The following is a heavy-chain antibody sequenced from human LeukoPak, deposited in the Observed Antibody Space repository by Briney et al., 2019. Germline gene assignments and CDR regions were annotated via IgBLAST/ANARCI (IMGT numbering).Heavy chain of an antibody. CDR3: ARGRGYSHSNWVDP. V-gene: IGHV3-23*01. CDR2: ISGRGGST. J-gene: IGHJ5*02. CDR1: GFTFNNYA. Sequence: PGGSLRLSCAASGFTFNNYAMSWVRQAPGKGLEWVSAISGRGGSTYYADSVKGRFTISRDNSKNTLYLQMNSLRAEDTAVYYCARGRGYSHSNWVDPWGQGTMVTVSA. D-gene: IGHD5-18*01.